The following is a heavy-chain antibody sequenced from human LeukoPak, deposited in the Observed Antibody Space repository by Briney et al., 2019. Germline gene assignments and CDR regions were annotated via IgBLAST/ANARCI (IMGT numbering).Heavy chain of an antibody. D-gene: IGHD3-3*01. CDR2: IYYSGST. Sequence: SETLSLTCTVSGGSISSYYWSWIRQPPGKGLEWIGYIYYSGSTNYNPSLKSRVTISVDTSKNQFSLKLSSVTAADTAVYYCARRGRGVASGYDYWGQGTLVTVSS. V-gene: IGHV4-59*01. J-gene: IGHJ4*02. CDR1: GGSISSYY. CDR3: ARRGRGVASGYDY.